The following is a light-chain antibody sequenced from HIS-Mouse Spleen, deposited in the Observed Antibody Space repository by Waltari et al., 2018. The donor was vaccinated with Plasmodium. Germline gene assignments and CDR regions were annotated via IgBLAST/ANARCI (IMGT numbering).Light chain of an antibody. V-gene: IGKV1-9*01. CDR2: AAS. CDR1: QGISSY. J-gene: IGKJ4*01. CDR3: QQLNSYPLT. Sequence: DIQLTQSPSFLSASVGDRVTLTCRASQGISSYLAWYQQKPGKAPKLLIYAASTLQRGVPSSFSGSGSGTEFTLTISSLQPEDFATYYCQQLNSYPLTFGGGTKVEIK.